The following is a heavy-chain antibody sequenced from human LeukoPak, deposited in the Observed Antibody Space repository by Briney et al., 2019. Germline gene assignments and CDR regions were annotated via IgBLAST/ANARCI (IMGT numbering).Heavy chain of an antibody. V-gene: IGHV3-30*18. Sequence: GGSLRLSCTASGFTFSNFWMGWVRQAPGKGLEWVAVISYDGSNKYYADSVKGRFTVSRDNSKNTLYLQMNSLRAEDTAVYYCAKDLADCSGGSCYPAWFDPWGQGTLVTVSS. J-gene: IGHJ5*02. CDR1: GFTFSNFW. D-gene: IGHD2-15*01. CDR3: AKDLADCSGGSCYPAWFDP. CDR2: ISYDGSNK.